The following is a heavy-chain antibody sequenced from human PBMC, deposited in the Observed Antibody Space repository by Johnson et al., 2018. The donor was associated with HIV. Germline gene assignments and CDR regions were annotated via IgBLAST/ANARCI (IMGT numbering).Heavy chain of an antibody. CDR2: ISYDGTNK. CDR3: ARVGLGGVPWTLDV. D-gene: IGHD2-8*02. CDR1: EFTFSTFSRNA. Sequence: QVQLVESGGGVVQPGRSLRLSCAASEFTFSTFSRNAMHWVRQAPGKGLEWVAVISYDGTNKYYADPVKGRFTVSRDNSKNTLHLQMNGLGVDDTAVYYCARVGLGGVPWTLDVWGQGTVVTVSS. V-gene: IGHV3-30*14. J-gene: IGHJ3*01.